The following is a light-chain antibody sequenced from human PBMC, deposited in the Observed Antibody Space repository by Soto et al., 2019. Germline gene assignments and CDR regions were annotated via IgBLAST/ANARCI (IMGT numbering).Light chain of an antibody. CDR1: QSVSSN. V-gene: IGKV3-15*01. Sequence: EIVMTHSPATLSVSPGERATLSCRASQSVSSNLAWYQQKPGQAPRLLIYGASTRATGIPARFSGSGSGTEFTLTISSLQSEDVAVYYCQQYNNWPPWAFGQGTKVEIK. J-gene: IGKJ1*01. CDR2: GAS. CDR3: QQYNNWPPWA.